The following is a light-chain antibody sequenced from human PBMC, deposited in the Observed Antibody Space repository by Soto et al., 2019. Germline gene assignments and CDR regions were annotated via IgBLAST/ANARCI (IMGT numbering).Light chain of an antibody. CDR2: GAS. V-gene: IGKV3-15*01. Sequence: EIVMTQSPATLSVSPGESATLSCRASQSVRSNLAWYQQKPGQAPRLLIYGASTRATGIPARFSGSGSGTEYTLTISGLQSEDFAVYYCQQYNNWPRTFGQGTKVEIK. CDR1: QSVRSN. CDR3: QQYNNWPRT. J-gene: IGKJ1*01.